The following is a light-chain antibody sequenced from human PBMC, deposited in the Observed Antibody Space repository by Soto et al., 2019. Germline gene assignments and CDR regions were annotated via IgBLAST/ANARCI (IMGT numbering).Light chain of an antibody. J-gene: IGKJ1*01. CDR3: QQSYSTPRT. CDR2: EAS. CDR1: QSVITY. Sequence: IQMKQSTSALSASVEDKVTITFRASQSVITYLNCYQQKPGEAPNLLIYEASSLQSGVPSRFSGSGSGTDFTLTISSLQPEDFATYYCQQSYSTPRTFGQGTKVDIK. V-gene: IGKV1-39*01.